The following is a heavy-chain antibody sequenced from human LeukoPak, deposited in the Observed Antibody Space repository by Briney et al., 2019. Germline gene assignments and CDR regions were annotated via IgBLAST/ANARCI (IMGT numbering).Heavy chain of an antibody. D-gene: IGHD2-2*01. CDR3: ARGGHCSSTSCYRSEFDP. J-gene: IGHJ5*02. V-gene: IGHV1-8*03. CDR2: MNPNSGNT. Sequence: GASVKVSCKASRYTFTSYDINWVRQATGQGLEWMGWMNPNSGNTGYAQKFQGRVTITRNTSISTAYMELSSLRSEDTAVYYCARGGHCSSTSCYRSEFDPWGQGTLVTVSS. CDR1: RYTFTSYD.